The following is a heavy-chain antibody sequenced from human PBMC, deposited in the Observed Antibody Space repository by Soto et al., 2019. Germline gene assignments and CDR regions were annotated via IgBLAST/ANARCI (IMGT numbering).Heavy chain of an antibody. CDR3: ARGSTESGTFGNY. CDR1: GFTFSSYG. V-gene: IGHV3-33*01. J-gene: IGHJ4*02. CDR2: IWYDGSNK. D-gene: IGHD2-2*01. Sequence: QVQLVESGGGVVQPGRSLRLSCAASGFTFSSYGMHWVRQAPGKWLEWVAVIWYDGSNKYYADSVKGRFTISRDNSKNTLYLQMNSLRAEDTAVYYCARGSTESGTFGNYWGQGTLVTVSS.